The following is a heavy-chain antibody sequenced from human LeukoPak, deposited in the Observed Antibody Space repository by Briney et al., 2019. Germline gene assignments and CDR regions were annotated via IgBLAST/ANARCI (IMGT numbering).Heavy chain of an antibody. D-gene: IGHD1-1*01. V-gene: IGHV3-21*01. Sequence: PGGSLRLSCAASGFTFSSYSMNWVRQAPGKGLEWVSSISSSSSYIYYADSVKGRFTISRDNAKNSLYLQMNSLRAEDTAVYYCARGGSGNLPYYFDHWGQEPWSPSPQ. CDR3: ARGGSGNLPYYFDH. CDR1: GFTFSSYS. J-gene: IGHJ4*01. CDR2: ISSSSSYI.